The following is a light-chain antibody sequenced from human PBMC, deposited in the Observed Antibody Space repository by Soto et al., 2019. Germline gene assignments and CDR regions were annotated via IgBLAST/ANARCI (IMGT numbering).Light chain of an antibody. J-gene: IGLJ1*01. CDR1: SSDVGSSNL. Sequence: QSALTQPASVSGSPGQSITISCTGTSSDVGSSNLVSWYQQHPGKAPKLMIYEGSKRPSGLSNRFSGSKSGNTASLTISGLQAEDEADYYCCSHAGSSTYIFGTGTKLTVL. CDR2: EGS. CDR3: CSHAGSSTYI. V-gene: IGLV2-23*01.